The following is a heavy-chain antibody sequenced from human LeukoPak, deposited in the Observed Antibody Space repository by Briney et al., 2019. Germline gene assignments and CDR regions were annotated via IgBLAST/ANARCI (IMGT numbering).Heavy chain of an antibody. D-gene: IGHD6-6*01. V-gene: IGHV3-23*01. CDR3: AKDDHSSSSLDY. CDR1: GFTFGSYA. CDR2: ISGSGGST. J-gene: IGHJ4*02. Sequence: GGSLRLSCADSGFTFGSYAMSWVRQAPGKGLEWVSGISGSGGSTYYADSVKGRFTMSRDNSKNTLYLQMNSLRAEDTAVYYCAKDDHSSSSLDYWGQGTLVTVSS.